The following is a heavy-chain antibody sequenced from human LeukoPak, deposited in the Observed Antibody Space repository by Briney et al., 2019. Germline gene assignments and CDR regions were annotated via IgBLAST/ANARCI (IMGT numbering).Heavy chain of an antibody. J-gene: IGHJ4*02. CDR2: ISYDGSNK. CDR3: ATTPSDGYNYAFDY. CDR1: GFTFSSYA. V-gene: IGHV3-30-3*01. Sequence: GRSLRLSCAASGFTFSSYAMHWVRQAPGKGLEWVAVISYDGSNKYYADSVKGRFTISRDNSKNTLYLQMNSLRAEDTAVYYCATTPSDGYNYAFDYWGQGTLVTVSS. D-gene: IGHD5-24*01.